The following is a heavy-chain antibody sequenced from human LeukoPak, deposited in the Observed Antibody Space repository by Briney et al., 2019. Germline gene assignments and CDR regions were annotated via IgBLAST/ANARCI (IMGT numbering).Heavy chain of an antibody. CDR3: ARSDPRANYDILTGYYRYYGMDV. Sequence: SETLSLTCTVSGGSISSSSYYWGWIRQPPGKGLEWIGYIYYSGSTNYNPSLKSRVTISVDTSKNQFSLKLSSVTAADTAVYYCARSDPRANYDILTGYYRYYGMDVWGKGTTVTVSS. CDR1: GGSISSSSYY. D-gene: IGHD3-9*01. V-gene: IGHV4-61*05. J-gene: IGHJ6*04. CDR2: IYYSGST.